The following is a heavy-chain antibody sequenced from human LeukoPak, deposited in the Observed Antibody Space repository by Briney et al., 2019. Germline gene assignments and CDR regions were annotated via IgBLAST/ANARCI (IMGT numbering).Heavy chain of an antibody. CDR2: FDPEDGET. J-gene: IGHJ4*02. CDR1: GYTLTELS. V-gene: IGHV1-24*01. CDR3: ATQGVLRFLEWTGAYFDY. Sequence: ASVKVSCKVSGYTLTELSMHWVRQAPGKGLEWMGGFDPEDGETIYAQKFQSRVTMTEDTSTDTAYMELSSLRSEDTAVYYCATQGVLRFLEWTGAYFDYWGQGTLVTVSS. D-gene: IGHD3-3*01.